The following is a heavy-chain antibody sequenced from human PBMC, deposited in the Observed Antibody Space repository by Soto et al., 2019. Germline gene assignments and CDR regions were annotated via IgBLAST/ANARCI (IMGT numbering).Heavy chain of an antibody. CDR1: GGSISSGGYS. J-gene: IGHJ1*01. V-gene: IGHV4-30-2*01. CDR2: IYHSGST. CDR3: ARDGGSYDSSGYSSAEYFQH. D-gene: IGHD3-22*01. Sequence: QLQLQESGSGLVKPSQTLSLTCAVSGGSISSGGYSWSWIRQPPGKGLEWIGYIYHSGSTYYNPSLKSRVTISVGRSKNPFSLKMSSVTAADTAVYYCARDGGSYDSSGYSSAEYFQHWGQGTLVTVSS.